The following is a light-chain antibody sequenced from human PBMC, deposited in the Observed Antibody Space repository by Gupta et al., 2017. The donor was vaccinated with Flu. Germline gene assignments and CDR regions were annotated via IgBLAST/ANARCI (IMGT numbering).Light chain of an antibody. CDR1: SSDVGSYNF. CDR2: EVS. V-gene: IGLV2-8*01. CDR3: NSYARRTHYV. J-gene: IGLJ1*01. Sequence: QSALTQPPSASGSPGQSFTISCTGTSSDVGSYNFVSWYQQHPGKAPKLMIYEVSKRPSGVPDRFSGSKSDNTASLTVSGLQAEDEADSYCNSYARRTHYVFGVGTKINVL.